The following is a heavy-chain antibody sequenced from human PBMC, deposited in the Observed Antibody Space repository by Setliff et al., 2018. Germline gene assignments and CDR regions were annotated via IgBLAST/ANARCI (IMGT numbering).Heavy chain of an antibody. D-gene: IGHD1-26*01. CDR1: GYSFSNFW. CDR2: IYPGDSHT. J-gene: IGHJ4*02. CDR3: ARSLVGATYSVYLDY. Sequence: GESLKLSCKGSGYSFSNFWIGWVRQMPGKGLEWMGIIYPGDSHTRYSPSFQGQVTMSAXXSINTAXXXXXXXXASDTAIYYCARSLVGATYSVYLDYWGQGALVTVSS. V-gene: IGHV5-51*01.